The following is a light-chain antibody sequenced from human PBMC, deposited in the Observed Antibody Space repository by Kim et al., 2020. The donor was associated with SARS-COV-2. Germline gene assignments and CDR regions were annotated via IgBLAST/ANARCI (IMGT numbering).Light chain of an antibody. Sequence: ASVGDRVTITCRASQDIRNDLGWFQQNPGRAPKRLIYAASSLQSGVPSRFSGSGSGTEFTLTISSLQPEDFATYFCLQHSTYPLTFGQGTRLEIK. V-gene: IGKV1-17*01. CDR1: QDIRND. J-gene: IGKJ5*01. CDR3: LQHSTYPLT. CDR2: AAS.